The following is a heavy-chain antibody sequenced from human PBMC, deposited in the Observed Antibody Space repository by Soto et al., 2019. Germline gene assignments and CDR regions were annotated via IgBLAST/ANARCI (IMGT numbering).Heavy chain of an antibody. CDR2: INPNSGGT. Sequence: ASVKVSCRASGYTFTGYYMHWVRQAPGQGLEWMGWINPNSGGTNYAQKFQGWVTMTRDTSISTAYMELSRLRSDDTAVYYCAIDCLIYYDFWSGYPRFTNYSCGMDVWGQGTTVPVSS. J-gene: IGHJ6*02. CDR3: AIDCLIYYDFWSGYPRFTNYSCGMDV. V-gene: IGHV1-2*04. CDR1: GYTFTGYY. D-gene: IGHD3-3*01.